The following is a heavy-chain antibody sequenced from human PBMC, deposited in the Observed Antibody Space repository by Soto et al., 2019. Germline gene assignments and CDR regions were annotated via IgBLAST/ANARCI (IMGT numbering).Heavy chain of an antibody. CDR2: IYYSGST. Sequence: SETLSLTCSVSGGSISSYYWSGIRQHPGKGLEWIGYIYYSGSTYYNPSLKSRVIISLDTSKNQFSLRLSFVTAADTAVYYCARDPPLSMIVVVGVDDFWGQGTLVTVSS. CDR3: ARDPPLSMIVVVGVDDF. CDR1: GGSISSYY. V-gene: IGHV4-59*06. D-gene: IGHD3-22*01. J-gene: IGHJ4*02.